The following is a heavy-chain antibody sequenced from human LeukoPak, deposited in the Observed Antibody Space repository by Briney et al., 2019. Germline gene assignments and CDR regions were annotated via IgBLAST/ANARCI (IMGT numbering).Heavy chain of an antibody. CDR3: ARGARLTMVRGVIRYSYMDV. CDR2: VYSGGST. CDR1: GFTFSSYD. V-gene: IGHV3-53*01. D-gene: IGHD3-10*01. J-gene: IGHJ6*03. Sequence: GGSLRLSCAASGFTFSSYDMHWVRQAPGKGLEWVSVVYSGGSTYYADSVKGRFTISRDNSKNTLYLQMNSLRAEDTAVYYCARGARLTMVRGVIRYSYMDVWGKGTTVTISS.